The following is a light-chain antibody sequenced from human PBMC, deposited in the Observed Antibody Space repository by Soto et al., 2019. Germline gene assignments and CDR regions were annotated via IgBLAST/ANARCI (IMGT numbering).Light chain of an antibody. V-gene: IGKV3-15*01. Sequence: EIGLRQSPGTLALSPGERAALSCTASHYIYSNVAWFQQGPGQAPRVLIYRTSTRATGTPARFSGSGSGTEFTLTITSLQSEDFALYYCQQYHNLGTFGQGTKVDIK. CDR2: RTS. CDR1: HYIYSN. J-gene: IGKJ1*01. CDR3: QQYHNLGT.